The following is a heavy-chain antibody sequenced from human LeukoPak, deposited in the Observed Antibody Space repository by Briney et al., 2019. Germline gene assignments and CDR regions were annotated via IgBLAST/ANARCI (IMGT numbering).Heavy chain of an antibody. D-gene: IGHD6-25*01. J-gene: IGHJ4*02. V-gene: IGHV1-2*02. CDR3: ARERGRLVDY. CDR1: GYTFTDYS. CDR2: INRNSGGT. Sequence: ASVKVSCKASGYTFTDYSMHWVRQAPGQGLEWMGWINRNSGGTDYAQNFQGRVTMTRDTSISTAYMELSSLRSDDTAVYYCARERGRLVDYWGQGTLVTVSS.